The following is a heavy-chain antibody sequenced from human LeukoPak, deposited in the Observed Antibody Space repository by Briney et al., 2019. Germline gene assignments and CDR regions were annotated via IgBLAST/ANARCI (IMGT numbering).Heavy chain of an antibody. Sequence: ASVKVSCKASGGTFSSYSISWVRQAPGQGLERMGGIIPIYGTTNYAQKFQGRVTITADETTATVYMELRSLRSEDTAVYYCARDLVRAPDYGDYDRGEMTYYGMDVWGQGTTVTVSS. D-gene: IGHD4-17*01. CDR2: IIPIYGTT. V-gene: IGHV1-69*13. CDR1: GGTFSSYS. CDR3: ARDLVRAPDYGDYDRGEMTYYGMDV. J-gene: IGHJ6*02.